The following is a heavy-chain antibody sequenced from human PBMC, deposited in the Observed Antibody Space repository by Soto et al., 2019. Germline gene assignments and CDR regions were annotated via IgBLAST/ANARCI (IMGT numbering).Heavy chain of an antibody. Sequence: SETLSLTCTVSGGSISSGGYYWNWIRQHPGKGLEWIGYIYYSGSTYYNPSLKSRVTISIDTSKNQFSLKLSSVTAADTAVYYCARQNPPGYYYYAMDVWGQGTTVTVSS. CDR2: IYYSGST. CDR3: ARQNPPGYYYYAMDV. V-gene: IGHV4-31*03. CDR1: GGSISSGGYY. J-gene: IGHJ6*02.